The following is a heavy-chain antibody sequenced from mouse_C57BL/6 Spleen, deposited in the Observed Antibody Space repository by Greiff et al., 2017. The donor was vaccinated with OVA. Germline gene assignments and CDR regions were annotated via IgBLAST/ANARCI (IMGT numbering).Heavy chain of an antibody. CDR3: TTDYYGSRIDY. V-gene: IGHV14-4*01. Sequence: VQLQQSGAELVRPGASVKLSCTASGFNIKDDYMHWVKQRPEQGLEWIGWIDPENGDTEYASKFQGKATITADTSSNTAYLQLSSLTSEDTAVYYCTTDYYGSRIDYWGQGTTLTVSS. CDR2: IDPENGDT. D-gene: IGHD1-1*01. J-gene: IGHJ2*01. CDR1: GFNIKDDY.